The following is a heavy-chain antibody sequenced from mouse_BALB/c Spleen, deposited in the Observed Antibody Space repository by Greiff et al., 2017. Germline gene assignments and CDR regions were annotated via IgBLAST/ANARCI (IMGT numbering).Heavy chain of an antibody. J-gene: IGHJ3*01. CDR2: IRNKANGYTT. D-gene: IGHD2-1*01. CDR3: ARDGGNYGFAY. Sequence: EVKLMASGGGLVQPGGSLRLSCAPSGFTFTDYSMSWVRQPPGKALEWLGFIRNKANGYTTEYSASVKGRFTISRDNSQSILYLQMNTLRAEDSATYNCARDGGNYGFAYWGEGTLVTVSA. CDR1: GFTFTDYS. V-gene: IGHV7-3*02.